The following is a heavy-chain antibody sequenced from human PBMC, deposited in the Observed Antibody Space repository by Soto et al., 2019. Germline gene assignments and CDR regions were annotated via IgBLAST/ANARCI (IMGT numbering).Heavy chain of an antibody. D-gene: IGHD6-13*01. J-gene: IGHJ4*02. CDR2: IYYSGRT. CDR1: GGSISSGGYF. V-gene: IGHV4-31*01. Sequence: QVQLQESGPGLVKPSQTLSLTCTVSGGSISSGGYFWSWVRKHPGKGLEWIGNIYYSGRTYYNPSLKSLVTISVDTSKNQFSLNLSSVTAADTAVYYCARFAKEENPKVGSWYYFDYWGQGTRVTVSS. CDR3: ARFAKEENPKVGSWYYFDY.